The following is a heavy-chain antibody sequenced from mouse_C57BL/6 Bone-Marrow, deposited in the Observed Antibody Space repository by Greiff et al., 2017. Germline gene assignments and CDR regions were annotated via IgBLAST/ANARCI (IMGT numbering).Heavy chain of an antibody. CDR3: TTTAMDY. CDR2: IDPENGDT. V-gene: IGHV14-4*01. J-gene: IGHJ4*01. Sequence: DVKLVESGAELVRPGASVKLSCTASGFNIKDDYMHWVKQRPEQGLEWIGWIDPENGDTEYASKFKGKATITADTSSNTAYLQLSSLTSEDTAVYYCTTTAMDYWGQGTSVTVSS. CDR1: GFNIKDDY.